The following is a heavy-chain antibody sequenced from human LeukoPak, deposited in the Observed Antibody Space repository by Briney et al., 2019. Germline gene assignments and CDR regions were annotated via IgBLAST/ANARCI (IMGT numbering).Heavy chain of an antibody. J-gene: IGHJ4*02. CDR1: GGSISSYY. V-gene: IGHV4-4*07. CDR3: ARSAVVVPAANTHPNYYFDY. Sequence: SETLSLTYTVSGGSISSYYWSWIRQPAGKGLEWIGRIYTSGSTNYNPSLKSRVTMSVDTSKNQFSLKLSSVTAADTAVYYCARSAVVVPAANTHPNYYFDYWGRGTLVTVSS. CDR2: IYTSGST. D-gene: IGHD2-2*01.